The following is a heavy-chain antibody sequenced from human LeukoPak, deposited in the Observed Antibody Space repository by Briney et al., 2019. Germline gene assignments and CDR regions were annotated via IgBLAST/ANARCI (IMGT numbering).Heavy chain of an antibody. D-gene: IGHD4-17*01. J-gene: IGHJ4*02. V-gene: IGHV1-2*02. CDR2: INPNSGGT. Sequence: ASVKFSCKASGYTFTGYYMHWVRQAPGQGLEWMGWINPNSGGTNYAQKFQGRVTMTRDTSISTAYMELSRLRSDDTAVYYCARSLTTVTIKLFGYWGQGTLVTVSS. CDR1: GYTFTGYY. CDR3: ARSLTTVTIKLFGY.